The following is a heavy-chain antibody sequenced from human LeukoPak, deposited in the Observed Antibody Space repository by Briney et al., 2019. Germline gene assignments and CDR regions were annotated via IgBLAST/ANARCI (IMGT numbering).Heavy chain of an antibody. V-gene: IGHV4-34*01. CDR2: INHSGGT. CDR1: GVSFSGYY. Sequence: SETLSLTCAVYGVSFSGYYWSWIRQSPGKGLEWIGEINHSGGTKYNPSLKGRVIISVDTSKDQFSLHLTSVTAADTAVYYCARGYYYRTWGQGILVTVSS. J-gene: IGHJ4*02. CDR3: ARGYYYRT. D-gene: IGHD3-10*01.